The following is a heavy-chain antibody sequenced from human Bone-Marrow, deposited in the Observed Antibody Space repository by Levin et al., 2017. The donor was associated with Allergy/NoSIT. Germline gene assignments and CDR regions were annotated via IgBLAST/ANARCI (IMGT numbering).Heavy chain of an antibody. Sequence: GESLKISCAASGFTFSSYWMSWVRQAPGKGLEWVANIKQDGSEKYYVDSVKGRFTISRDNAKNSPYLQMNSLSAEDTAVYYCARDGGGLRFGELLGKSYGMDGWGQGTTVTVSS. V-gene: IGHV3-7*01. CDR2: IKQDGSEK. CDR1: GFTFSSYW. J-gene: IGHJ6*02. CDR3: ARDGGGLRFGELLGKSYGMDG. D-gene: IGHD3-10*01.